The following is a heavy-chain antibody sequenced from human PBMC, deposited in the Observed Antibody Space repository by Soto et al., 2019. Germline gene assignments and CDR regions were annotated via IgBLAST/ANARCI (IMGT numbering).Heavy chain of an antibody. V-gene: IGHV1-69*13. CDR2: NIPIFGTA. J-gene: IGHJ4*02. Sequence: SVKVSCKASGGTFSNSVISWVRQAPGQGLEWMGGNIPIFGTANYAQKFQGRVTIIADESTSTAYMELTSLRSEDTAVYYCARAPILVGVTPYENYFDSWGQGTLVTVS. CDR3: ARAPILVGVTPYENYFDS. CDR1: GGTFSNSV. D-gene: IGHD3-3*01.